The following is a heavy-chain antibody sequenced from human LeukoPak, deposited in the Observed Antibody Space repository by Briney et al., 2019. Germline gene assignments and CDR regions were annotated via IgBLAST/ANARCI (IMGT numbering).Heavy chain of an antibody. V-gene: IGHV4-34*01. D-gene: IGHD2/OR15-2a*01. J-gene: IGHJ4*02. CDR3: ARGFRRFDY. CDR2: INDSGRI. CDR1: GGSLSGYY. Sequence: PSETLSLTCAVYGGSLSGYYWNWIRQPPGKGLEWIREINDSGRIYYNPSLQSRVALSVDTSKNQFSLNVTSVTAADTALYYCARGFRRFDYWDQGALVTVSS.